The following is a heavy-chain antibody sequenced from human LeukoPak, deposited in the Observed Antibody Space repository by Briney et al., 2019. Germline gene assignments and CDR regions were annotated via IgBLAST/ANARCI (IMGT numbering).Heavy chain of an antibody. CDR1: GGSFSGYY. CDR2: INHSGST. J-gene: IGHJ4*02. D-gene: IGHD3-16*02. V-gene: IGHV4-34*01. CDR3: ARVDYVWGSYRYTSNSDY. Sequence: SETLSLTCAVYGGSFSGYYWSWIRQPPGKGLEWIGEINHSGSTNYNPSLKSRVTISVDTSKNQFSLKLSSVTAADTAVYYCARVDYVWGSYRYTSNSDYRGPGTLVTVSS.